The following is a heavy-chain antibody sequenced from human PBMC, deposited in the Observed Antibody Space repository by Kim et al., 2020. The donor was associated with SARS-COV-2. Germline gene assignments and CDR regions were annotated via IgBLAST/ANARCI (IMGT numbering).Heavy chain of an antibody. CDR1: GYTFTSYY. V-gene: IGHV1-46*01. Sequence: ASVKVSCKASGYTFTSYYMHWVRQAPGQGLEWMGIINPSGGSTSYAQKFQGRVTMTRDTSTSTVYMELSSLRSEDTAVYYCARDPIPSSGYFNWFDPWGQGTLVTVSS. J-gene: IGHJ5*02. CDR3: ARDPIPSSGYFNWFDP. D-gene: IGHD3-22*01. CDR2: INPSGGST.